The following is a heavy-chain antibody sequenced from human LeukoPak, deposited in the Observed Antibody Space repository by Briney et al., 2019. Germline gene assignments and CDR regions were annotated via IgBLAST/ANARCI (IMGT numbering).Heavy chain of an antibody. V-gene: IGHV4-4*02. CDR3: ARVDGDERFDY. CDR2: IYYSGNT. Sequence: KTSETLSLTCAISGGSISSSYWWSWVRQPPGKGLEWIGEIYYSGNTNYNPSLKSRVTISVDTSKNQFSLKLSSVTAADTAVYYCARVDGDERFDYWGQGTLVTVSS. CDR1: GGSISSSYW. J-gene: IGHJ4*02. D-gene: IGHD3-10*01.